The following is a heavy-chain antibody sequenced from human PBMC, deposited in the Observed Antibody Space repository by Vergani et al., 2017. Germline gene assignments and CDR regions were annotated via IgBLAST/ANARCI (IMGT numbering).Heavy chain of an antibody. J-gene: IGHJ6*02. Sequence: EVQLLESGGGLVQPGGSLRLSCAASGFTFSSYWMHWVRQAPGKGLVWVSRINSDGSSTSYADSVKGRFTISRDNAKNTLYLQMNSLRAEDTAVYYCARLSSSWYYYGMDVWGQGTTVTVSS. CDR2: INSDGSST. CDR3: ARLSSSWYYYGMDV. CDR1: GFTFSSYW. D-gene: IGHD6-13*01. V-gene: IGHV3-74*02.